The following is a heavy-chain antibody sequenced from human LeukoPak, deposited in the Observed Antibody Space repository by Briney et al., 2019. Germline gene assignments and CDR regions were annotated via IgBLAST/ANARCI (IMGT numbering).Heavy chain of an antibody. J-gene: IGHJ3*02. CDR1: GFTISSYY. Sequence: PGGSLRLSCAASGFTISSYYWSWIRQPAGKGLEWIGRIYTSGSTNYNPSLKSRVTMSVDTSKNQFSLKLSSVTAADTAVYYCARGGYCSSTSCYLTDAFDIWGQGTMVIVSS. CDR3: ARGGYCSSTSCYLTDAFDI. V-gene: IGHV4-4*07. CDR2: IYTSGST. D-gene: IGHD2-2*01.